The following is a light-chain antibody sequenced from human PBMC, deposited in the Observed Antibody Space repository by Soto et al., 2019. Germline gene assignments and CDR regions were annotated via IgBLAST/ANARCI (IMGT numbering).Light chain of an antibody. CDR3: SSYPSSSTPYV. J-gene: IGLJ1*01. Sequence: RPGSECRSPGQPNTISCTGTSSDVGGYNYVSWYQQHPVKAPKLMIYDVTNRPSGVSDRFSGSKSGNTASLTISGLQAEDEADYYCSSYPSSSTPYVFRTGTKVTAL. CDR1: SSDVGGYNY. V-gene: IGLV2-14*01. CDR2: DVT.